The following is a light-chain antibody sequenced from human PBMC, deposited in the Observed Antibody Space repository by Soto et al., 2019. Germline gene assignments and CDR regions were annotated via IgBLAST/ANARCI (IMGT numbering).Light chain of an antibody. CDR2: GAS. V-gene: IGKV3-15*01. Sequence: EIVMTQSPATLSVSPGERATLSCRASQSVSSNLAWYQQKPGQAPRLLIYGASTRATGIPARFSGSASGTHFPLPIRSVKYEAFAVYHCQQYNNCPPYTFGQGTKLAIK. CDR1: QSVSSN. J-gene: IGKJ2*01. CDR3: QQYNNCPPYT.